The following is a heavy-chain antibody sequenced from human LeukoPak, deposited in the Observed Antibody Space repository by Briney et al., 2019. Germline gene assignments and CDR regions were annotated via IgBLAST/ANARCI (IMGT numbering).Heavy chain of an antibody. J-gene: IGHJ4*02. Sequence: ASVKVSCKASGYTFTGYYMHWVRQAPGQGLEWMGWTNPNSGGTNYAQKFQGRVTMTTDTSTSTAYMELRSLRSDDTAVYYCARCSDSSGYYDYWGQGTLVTVSS. V-gene: IGHV1-2*02. CDR1: GYTFTGYY. CDR3: ARCSDSSGYYDY. CDR2: TNPNSGGT. D-gene: IGHD3-22*01.